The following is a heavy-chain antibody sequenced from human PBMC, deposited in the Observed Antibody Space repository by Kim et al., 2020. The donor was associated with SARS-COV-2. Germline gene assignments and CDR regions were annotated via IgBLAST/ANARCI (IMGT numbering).Heavy chain of an antibody. D-gene: IGHD3-16*01. Sequence: GSIGYVDSVKGRFTISRDNAKNSLYLQMNSLRAEDTALYYCAAGGDYFDYWGQGTLVTVSS. V-gene: IGHV3-9*01. CDR3: AAGGDYFDY. CDR2: GSI. J-gene: IGHJ4*02.